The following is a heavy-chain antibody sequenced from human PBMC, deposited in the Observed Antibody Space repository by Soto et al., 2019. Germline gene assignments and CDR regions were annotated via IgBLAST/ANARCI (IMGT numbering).Heavy chain of an antibody. V-gene: IGHV1-69*13. J-gene: IGHJ4*02. Sequence: SVKVSCKASGGTFSSYAISWVRQSPGQGLEWMGGIIPIFGTANYAQKFQGRVTITADESTSTAYMELSSLRSEDTAVYYCARDRYYYGSGSYSFVYWGQATLVTVSS. CDR3: ARDRYYYGSGSYSFVY. CDR1: GGTFSSYA. D-gene: IGHD3-10*01. CDR2: IIPIFGTA.